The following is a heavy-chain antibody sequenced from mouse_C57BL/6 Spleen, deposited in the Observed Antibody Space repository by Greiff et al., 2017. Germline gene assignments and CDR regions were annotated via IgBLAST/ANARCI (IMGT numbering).Heavy chain of an antibody. J-gene: IGHJ4*01. CDR3: ARSLYSTYAMDY. Sequence: QFQLQQPGAELVTPGASVTMSCKASGYTFTSYWITWVKQRPGQGLEWIGDIYPGSGSTNYNEKFKSKATLTVDTSSSTAYMQLSSLTSEDSAVYYCARSLYSTYAMDYWGQGTSVTVSS. V-gene: IGHV1-55*01. CDR1: GYTFTSYW. D-gene: IGHD2-5*01. CDR2: IYPGSGST.